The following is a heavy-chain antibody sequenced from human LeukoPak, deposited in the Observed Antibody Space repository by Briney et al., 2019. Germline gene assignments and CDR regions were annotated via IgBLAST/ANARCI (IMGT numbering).Heavy chain of an antibody. Sequence: RRSLRLSCAASGFTLSNAWMNWGRQAPRKGREWVGRSKSETDGGTTDYAAPVKGRFTISRDDSRLTLYQQVNSLKTEDTAVYYCTTGNWGSFSYWGQGTLVTVSS. D-gene: IGHD7-27*01. CDR2: SKSETDGGTT. CDR1: GFTLSNAW. J-gene: IGHJ4*02. V-gene: IGHV3-15*01. CDR3: TTGNWGSFSY.